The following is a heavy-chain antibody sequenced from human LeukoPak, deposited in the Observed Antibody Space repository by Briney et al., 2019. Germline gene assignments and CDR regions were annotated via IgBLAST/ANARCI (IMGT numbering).Heavy chain of an antibody. D-gene: IGHD3-10*01. CDR3: ARVEWFGDPTMNWFDP. Sequence: PSETLSLTCTVSGGSISGTNYYWGWIRQPPGKGLEWIGSIYYSGSTYYHPSLKSRVTISVDTSKNQFSLKLSSVTAADTAVYYCARVEWFGDPTMNWFDPWGQGTLVAVSS. V-gene: IGHV4-39*07. CDR2: IYYSGST. J-gene: IGHJ5*02. CDR1: GGSISGTNYY.